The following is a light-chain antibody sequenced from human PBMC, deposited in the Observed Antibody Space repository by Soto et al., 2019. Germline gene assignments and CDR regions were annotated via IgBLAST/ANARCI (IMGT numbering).Light chain of an antibody. CDR1: SSNIGASYD. V-gene: IGLV1-40*01. CDR2: GNS. Sequence: QLVLTQPPSVSGAPGQRVTISCTGSSSNIGASYDVHWYQQLPGTAPKLLIYGNSNRPSGVPDRFSGSKSGTSASLAITGLQAEDEAEYHCCSYTASSTRDVVFGGGTKLTVL. CDR3: CSYTASSTRDVV. J-gene: IGLJ2*01.